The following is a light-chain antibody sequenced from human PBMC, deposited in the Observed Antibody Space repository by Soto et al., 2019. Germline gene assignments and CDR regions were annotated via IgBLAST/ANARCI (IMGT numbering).Light chain of an antibody. J-gene: IGLJ1*01. V-gene: IGLV1-51*01. CDR1: SSNIGGNY. Sequence: QSVLTQPPSASGAPGQKVTISCSGSSSNIGGNYVYWYQQLPGTAPKLLIYDDNKRPSGIPDRFSGSKSGTSASLAISGFQSGDEADYYCVAWDNSLSADVFGAGTKLTVL. CDR3: VAWDNSLSADV. CDR2: DDN.